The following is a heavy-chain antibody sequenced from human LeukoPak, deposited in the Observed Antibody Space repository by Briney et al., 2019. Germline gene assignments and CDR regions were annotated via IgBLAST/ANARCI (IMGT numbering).Heavy chain of an antibody. V-gene: IGHV1-69*13. Sequence: SVKVSCKASGGTFSSYAISWVRQAPGQGLEWMGGIIPIFGTANYAQKFQGRVTITADESTSTAYMELSSLRSEDTAVYYCAREKQLVRAPLDYWGQGTLVTVSS. CDR2: IIPIFGTA. CDR3: AREKQLVRAPLDY. CDR1: GGTFSSYA. D-gene: IGHD6-6*01. J-gene: IGHJ4*02.